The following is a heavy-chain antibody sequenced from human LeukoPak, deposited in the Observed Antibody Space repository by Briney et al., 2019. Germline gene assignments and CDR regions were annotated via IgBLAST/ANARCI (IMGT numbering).Heavy chain of an antibody. CDR2: INRSGST. D-gene: IGHD2-21*02. V-gene: IGHV4-34*01. CDR3: ARGGFYCGDDCYVDY. J-gene: IGHJ4*02. CDR1: GGSLSYYY. Sequence: PSETLSLTWAVYGGSLSYYYWSWIRPPPEKGLEWIGEINRSGSTNYNPSLKSRVSISVDTSKNQFSLKVSSVTAADTAVYFCARGGFYCGDDCYVDYWGQGTLVTVSS.